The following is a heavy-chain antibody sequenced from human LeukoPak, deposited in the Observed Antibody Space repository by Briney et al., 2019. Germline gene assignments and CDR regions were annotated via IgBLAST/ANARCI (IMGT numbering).Heavy chain of an antibody. CDR3: ARTPYSSSLMYDY. CDR1: GFTFSDYY. Sequence: GGSLRLSCAASGFTFSDYYMSWIRQAPGKGLEWVSYISSSGSTIYYADSVKGRFTISRDSAKNSLYLQMNSLRAEDTAVYYCARTPYSSSLMYDYWGQGTLVTVSS. D-gene: IGHD6-13*01. CDR2: ISSSGSTI. V-gene: IGHV3-11*01. J-gene: IGHJ4*02.